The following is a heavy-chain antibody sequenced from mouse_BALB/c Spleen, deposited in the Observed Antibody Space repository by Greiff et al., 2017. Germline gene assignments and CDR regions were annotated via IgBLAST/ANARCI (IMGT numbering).Heavy chain of an antibody. Sequence: QVQLQQPGAELVKPGAPVKLSCKASGYTFTSYWMNWVKQRPGRGLEWIGRIDPSDSETHYNQKFKDKATLTVDKSSSTAYIQLSSLTSEDSAVYYCAYGNYYAMDYWGQGTSVTVSS. D-gene: IGHD2-1*01. CDR1: GYTFTSYW. V-gene: IGHV1-69*02. CDR3: AYGNYYAMDY. CDR2: IDPSDSET. J-gene: IGHJ4*01.